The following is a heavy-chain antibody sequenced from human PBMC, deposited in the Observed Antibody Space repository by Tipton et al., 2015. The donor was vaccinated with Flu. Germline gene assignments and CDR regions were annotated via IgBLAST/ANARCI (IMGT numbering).Heavy chain of an antibody. CDR2: IWYDGSNK. D-gene: IGHD6-13*01. V-gene: IGHV3-33*01. CDR3: ARRAAGYWYFDL. CDR1: GFTFSSYG. J-gene: IGHJ2*01. Sequence: SLRLSCAASGFTFSSYGMHWVRQAPGKGLEWVAVIWYDGSNKYYADSVKGRFTISRDNSKNTLYLQMNSLRAEDTAVYYCARRAAGYWYFDLWGRGTLVTVSS.